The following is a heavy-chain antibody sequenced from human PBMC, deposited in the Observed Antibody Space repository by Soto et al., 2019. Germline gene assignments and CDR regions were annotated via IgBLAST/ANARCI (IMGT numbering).Heavy chain of an antibody. J-gene: IGHJ4*02. CDR1: GGSISSGGYS. CDR2: IYHSGST. D-gene: IGHD3-10*01. V-gene: IGHV4-30-2*05. Sequence: SETLSLTCAVSGGSISSGGYSWSRIRQPPGKGLEWIGYIYHSGSTYYNPSLKSRLTLSVDTSKNQFSLKLSSVTAADTAVYYCARADYFYSSGAFDYWGQGTLVTVSS. CDR3: ARADYFYSSGAFDY.